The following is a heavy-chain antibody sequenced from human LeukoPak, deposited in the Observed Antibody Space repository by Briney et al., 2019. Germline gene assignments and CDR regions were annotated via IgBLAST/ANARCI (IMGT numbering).Heavy chain of an antibody. CDR2: IRYDGNNK. CDR1: GFTLSTYG. D-gene: IGHD5-18*01. CDR3: AKDGYSYGFDP. V-gene: IGHV3-30*02. J-gene: IGHJ5*02. Sequence: GGSLRLSCAASGFTLSTYGMHWLRQVPGKGLEWVTFIRYDGNNKYYTDSVKGRFTISRDNSKNTLYLQMNSLRAEDTGVYYCAKDGYSYGFDPWGQGTPVTVSS.